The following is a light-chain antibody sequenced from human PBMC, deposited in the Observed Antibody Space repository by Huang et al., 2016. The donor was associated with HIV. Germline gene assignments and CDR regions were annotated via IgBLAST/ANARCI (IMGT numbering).Light chain of an antibody. CDR1: QSVSSN. Sequence: EIVMTQSPATLSVSPGEKATLSCRASQSVSSNLAWYQQRPGQAPRLLIYGASTRATGISARFRGSGSGTEFTLTISSLQSEDFAVYYCQQYSNWPPVTFGQGTKVEMK. CDR3: QQYSNWPPVT. CDR2: GAS. V-gene: IGKV3-15*01. J-gene: IGKJ1*01.